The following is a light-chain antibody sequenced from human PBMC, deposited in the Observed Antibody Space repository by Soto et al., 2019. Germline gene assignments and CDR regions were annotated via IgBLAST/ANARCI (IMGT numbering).Light chain of an antibody. J-gene: IGKJ5*01. Sequence: EIMMTQSPATLSVSPGESATLSCRASQSVRNNLAWYQHKPGQAPRLLIYYASTRATGIPARFSGSGSGTEFTLTISSLQSEDVALYYCQQYNDWPPITFGQGTRLEIK. CDR3: QQYNDWPPIT. V-gene: IGKV3-15*01. CDR1: QSVRNN. CDR2: YAS.